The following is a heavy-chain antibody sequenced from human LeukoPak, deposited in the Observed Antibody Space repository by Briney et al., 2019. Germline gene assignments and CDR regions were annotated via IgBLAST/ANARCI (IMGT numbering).Heavy chain of an antibody. Sequence: SETLSLTCTVSGGSISSLRHYWGWIRQPPGKGLEGIGYIYFSGSTNHNPSLKSRITISVDTSKNQFSLKLSSVTAADTAVYYCARHLGYCSSGSCYSWFAPWGQGTPVTVSS. V-gene: IGHV4-61*05. J-gene: IGHJ5*02. CDR2: IYFSGST. D-gene: IGHD2-15*01. CDR3: ARHLGYCSSGSCYSWFAP. CDR1: GGSISSLRHY.